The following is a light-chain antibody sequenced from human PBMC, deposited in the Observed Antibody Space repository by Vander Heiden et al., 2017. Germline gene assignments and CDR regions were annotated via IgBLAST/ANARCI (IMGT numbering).Light chain of an antibody. CDR1: KLGDKF. CDR2: QET. V-gene: IGLV3-1*01. Sequence: SYELTQPPSVSVSPGQTASIPCSGDKLGDKFVCWYPKKAGQSPVLATYQETQLASGIRERLSGAISGNTSTLTISGTQAMDEAEYYCQGWDSSTSVVFGGGTKLTVL. J-gene: IGLJ2*01. CDR3: QGWDSSTSVV.